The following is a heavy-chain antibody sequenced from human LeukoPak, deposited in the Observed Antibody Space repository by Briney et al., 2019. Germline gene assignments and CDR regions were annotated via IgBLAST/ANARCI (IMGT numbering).Heavy chain of an antibody. Sequence: PGGSLRLSCAASGFTFNSYAMSWVRQAPGKGLEWVSAISGSGDRTFYADSVKGRLTISRDNSKNTLYLQLNTVRAEDTALYYCARGGTNYYMDVWGNGTTVTVSS. CDR3: ARGGTNYYMDV. CDR2: ISGSGDRT. V-gene: IGHV3-23*01. CDR1: GFTFNSYA. J-gene: IGHJ6*03.